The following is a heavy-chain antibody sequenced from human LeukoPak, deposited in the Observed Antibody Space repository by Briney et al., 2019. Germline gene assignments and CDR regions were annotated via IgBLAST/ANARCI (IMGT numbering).Heavy chain of an antibody. V-gene: IGHV1-24*01. CDR3: ATGGYCSSTSCYGGDY. J-gene: IGHJ4*02. CDR1: GYTLTELS. CDR2: FDPEDGET. D-gene: IGHD2-2*01. Sequence: ASVKVSCKVSGYTLTELSMHWVRQAPGKGLEWMGGFDPEDGETLYAQKFQGRVTMTEDTSTDTAYMELSSLRSEDTAVYYCATGGYCSSTSCYGGDYWGQGTLVTVSS.